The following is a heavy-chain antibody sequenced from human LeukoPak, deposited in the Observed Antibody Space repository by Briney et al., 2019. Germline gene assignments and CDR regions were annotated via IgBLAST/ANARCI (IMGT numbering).Heavy chain of an antibody. CDR2: IYTSGST. CDR3: AREGYYDILTGYYTGNWFDP. J-gene: IGHJ5*02. D-gene: IGHD3-9*01. V-gene: IGHV4-4*07. CDR1: GGSISSYY. Sequence: PSETLSLTCTVSGGSISSYYWSWIRQPAGKGLEWIGRIYTSGSTNYNPSLKSRVTMSVDTSKNQFSLKLSSVTAADTAVYYCAREGYYDILTGYYTGNWFDPWGQGTLVTVSS.